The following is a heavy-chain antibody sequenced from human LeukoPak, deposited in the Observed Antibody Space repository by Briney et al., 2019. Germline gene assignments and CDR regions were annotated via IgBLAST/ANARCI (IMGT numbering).Heavy chain of an antibody. CDR3: VKSASSYGANWFDP. D-gene: IGHD4/OR15-4a*01. V-gene: IGHV3-64D*09. CDR2: ISSNGDST. CDR1: GFTFSNYA. J-gene: IGHJ5*02. Sequence: GGSLRLSCSASGFTFSNYAMHWVRQAPGKGLEYVSAISSNGDSTYYADSVKGRFIISRDNSKNSLSLHMSSLRAEDTAVYYCVKSASSYGANWFDPWDQGTLVTVSS.